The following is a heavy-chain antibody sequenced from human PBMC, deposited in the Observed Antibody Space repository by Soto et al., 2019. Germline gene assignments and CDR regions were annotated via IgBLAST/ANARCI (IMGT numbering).Heavy chain of an antibody. Sequence: PSETLSLTCTVSGGSISSYYWSWIRQPAGKGLEWIGRIYTSGSTNYNPSLKSRVTMSVDTSKNQFSLKLSSVTAADTAVYYCAREDCSGGSCYVDAFDIWGQGTMVTVSS. CDR3: AREDCSGGSCYVDAFDI. CDR1: GGSISSYY. V-gene: IGHV4-4*07. CDR2: IYTSGST. D-gene: IGHD2-15*01. J-gene: IGHJ3*02.